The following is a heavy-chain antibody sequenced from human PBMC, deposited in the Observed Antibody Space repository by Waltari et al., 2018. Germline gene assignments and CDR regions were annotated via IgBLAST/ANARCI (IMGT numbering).Heavy chain of an antibody. Sequence: QVQLVQSGAEVKKPGSSVKVSCKASGGTFSSYAISWVRQAPGQGLEWMGGIIPILGIANYAQKFPGRVTITADKSTSTAYMELSSLRSEDTAVYYCASHRGYQETFYYGMDVWGQGTTVTVSS. J-gene: IGHJ6*02. CDR3: ASHRGYQETFYYGMDV. CDR2: IIPILGIA. V-gene: IGHV1-69*10. CDR1: GGTFSSYA. D-gene: IGHD2-15*01.